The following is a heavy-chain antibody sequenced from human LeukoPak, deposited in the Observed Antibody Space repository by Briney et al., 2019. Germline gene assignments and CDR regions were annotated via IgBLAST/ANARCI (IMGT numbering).Heavy chain of an antibody. CDR3: ARNGAYCIDN. CDR2: VFHSGST. CDR1: GGSISSGNW. Sequence: SETLSLTCAVSGGSISSGNWWSWVRQPPGKGLEWIGGVFHSGSTNYNPSLKSRVIILVDNSKNQFSLKLTSVTAADTAVYYCARNGAYCIDNWGQGTLVTVSS. D-gene: IGHD4/OR15-4a*01. V-gene: IGHV4-4*02. J-gene: IGHJ4*02.